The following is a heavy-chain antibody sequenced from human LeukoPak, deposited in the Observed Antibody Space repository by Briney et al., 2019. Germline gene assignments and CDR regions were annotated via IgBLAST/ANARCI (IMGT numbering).Heavy chain of an antibody. D-gene: IGHD5-18*01. CDR1: GFTFSNYA. V-gene: IGHV3-23*01. Sequence: PGGSLRLSCAASGFTFSNYAMSWVRQAPGKGLDWVSAISGSGGSTYYADSVKGRFTISRDNFKNTLYLQMNSLRAEDTAVYYCAESGYSYGRYDYWGQGTLVTVSS. CDR3: AESGYSYGRYDY. CDR2: ISGSGGST. J-gene: IGHJ4*02.